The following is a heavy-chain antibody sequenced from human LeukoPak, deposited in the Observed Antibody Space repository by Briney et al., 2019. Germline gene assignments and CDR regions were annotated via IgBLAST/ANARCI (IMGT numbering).Heavy chain of an antibody. CDR3: ARHEIQPGDFDY. D-gene: IGHD5-18*01. CDR2: IYYSGST. Sequence: SETLSLTCTVSGGSISSSSYYWGWIRQPPGKGLEWTGSIYYSGSTYYNPSLKSRVTISVDTSKNQFSLTLSSVTAADTAVYYCARHEIQPGDFDYWGQGTLVTVSS. J-gene: IGHJ4*02. V-gene: IGHV4-39*01. CDR1: GGSISSSSYY.